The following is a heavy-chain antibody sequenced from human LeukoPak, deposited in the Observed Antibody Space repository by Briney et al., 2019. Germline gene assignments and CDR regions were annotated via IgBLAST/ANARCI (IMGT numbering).Heavy chain of an antibody. J-gene: IGHJ4*02. V-gene: IGHV3-15*01. CDR3: STDPGWAIQVGPTISQFPDY. Sequence: GGSLRLSCAASGFTFNDAWMTWVRQAPGKGLEWVGRIKRKSDGGTPDYAAPVKGRFTISRDDSKKTLYLQMNSLKTEDTAVYYCSTDPGWAIQVGPTISQFPDYWGQGTLVTVSS. D-gene: IGHD1-26*01. CDR2: IKRKSDGGTP. CDR1: GFTFNDAW.